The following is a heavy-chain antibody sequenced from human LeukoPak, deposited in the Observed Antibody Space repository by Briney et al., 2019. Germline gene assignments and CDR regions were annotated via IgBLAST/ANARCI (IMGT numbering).Heavy chain of an antibody. CDR3: ASVVPAAPFDY. D-gene: IGHD2-2*01. CDR1: GFTFDDYA. J-gene: IGHJ4*02. CDR2: ISYDGSNK. V-gene: IGHV3-30-3*01. Sequence: GGSLRLSCAASGFTFDDYAMHWVRQAPGKGLEWVAVISYDGSNKYYADSVKGRFTISRDNSKNTLYLQMNSLRAEDTAVYYCASVVPAAPFDYWGQGTLVTVSS.